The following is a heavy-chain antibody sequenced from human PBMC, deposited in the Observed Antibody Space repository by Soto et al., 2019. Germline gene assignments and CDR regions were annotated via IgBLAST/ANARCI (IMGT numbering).Heavy chain of an antibody. CDR1: GFTFSRYV. CDR2: ISYDGSNK. V-gene: IGHV3-30-3*01. Sequence: GGSLRLSCAASGFTFSRYVMHWVRQAPGKGLEWVAVISYDGSNKYYADSVKGRFTISRDNSKNTLYLQMNSLRAEDTAVYYCARGPPRKNYYDSSGSNWFDPWGQGTLVTVSS. CDR3: ARGPPRKNYYDSSGSNWFDP. D-gene: IGHD3-22*01. J-gene: IGHJ5*02.